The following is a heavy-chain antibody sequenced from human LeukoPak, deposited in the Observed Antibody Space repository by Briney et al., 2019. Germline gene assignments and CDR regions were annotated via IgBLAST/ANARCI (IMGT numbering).Heavy chain of an antibody. CDR2: ISAYNGNT. J-gene: IGHJ3*02. CDR3: ARDTPAEYYYGSSGYHPGDAFDI. Sequence: ASVKVSCKASGYTFTSYGISWVRQAPGQGLEWMGWISAYNGNTNYAQKLQGRVTMTTDTSTSTAYMELRSLRSDDTAVYYCARDTPAEYYYGSSGYHPGDAFDIWGQGTMVTVSS. CDR1: GYTFTSYG. V-gene: IGHV1-18*01. D-gene: IGHD3-22*01.